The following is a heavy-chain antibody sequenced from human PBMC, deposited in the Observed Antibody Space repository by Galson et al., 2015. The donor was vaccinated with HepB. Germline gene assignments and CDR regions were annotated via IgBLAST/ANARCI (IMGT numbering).Heavy chain of an antibody. CDR1: GFTFSSYG. V-gene: IGHV3-30*03. D-gene: IGHD4-23*01. J-gene: IGHJ4*02. CDR3: RWEREVFDY. CDR2: ISYDGSNK. Sequence: SLRLSCAASGFTFSSYGMRWVRQAPGKGLEWVAVISYDGSNKYYADSVKGRFTISRDNSKNTLYLQMNSLRAEDTAVYYCRWEREVFDYWGQGTLVTVSS.